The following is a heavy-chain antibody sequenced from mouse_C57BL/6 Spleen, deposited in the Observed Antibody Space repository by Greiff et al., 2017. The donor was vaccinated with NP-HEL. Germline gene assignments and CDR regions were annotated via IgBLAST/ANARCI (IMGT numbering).Heavy chain of an antibody. CDR3: ARLLPWYFDV. J-gene: IGHJ1*03. V-gene: IGHV3-6*01. CDR2: ISYDGSN. D-gene: IGHD2-3*01. Sequence: EVQLQESGPGLVKPSQSLSLTCSVTGYSITSGYYWNWIRQFPGNKLEWMGYISYDGSNNYNPSLKNRISITRDTSKNQFFLKLNSVTTEDTATYYCARLLPWYFDVWGTGTTVTVSS. CDR1: GYSITSGYY.